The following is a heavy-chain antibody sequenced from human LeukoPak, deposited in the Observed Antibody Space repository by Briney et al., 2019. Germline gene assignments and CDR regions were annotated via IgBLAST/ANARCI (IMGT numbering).Heavy chain of an antibody. D-gene: IGHD3-10*01. J-gene: IGHJ4*02. V-gene: IGHV4-61*01. Sequence: SETLSLTCTVSGGSVSSGSYYWRWIRQPPGKGLEWIGYIYYSGSTNYNPSLKSRVTISVDTSKNQFSLKLSSVTAADTAVYYCARVSGFGELFDYWGQGTLVTVSS. CDR3: ARVSGFGELFDY. CDR1: GGSVSSGSYY. CDR2: IYYSGST.